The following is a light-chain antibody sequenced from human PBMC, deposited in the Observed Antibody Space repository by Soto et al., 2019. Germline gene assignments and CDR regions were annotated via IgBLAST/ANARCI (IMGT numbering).Light chain of an antibody. V-gene: IGKV1-33*01. CDR3: QQYDNLPLT. J-gene: IGKJ4*01. Sequence: DIQMTQSPSSLSASVGDRVTITCQASQASSNYLNWYQQKPGKAPKLLIYDASILESVAPSRFSGSGSGTDFTSTISSLQPVAIATYDCQQYDNLPLTFGGGTKVEIK. CDR2: DAS. CDR1: QASSNY.